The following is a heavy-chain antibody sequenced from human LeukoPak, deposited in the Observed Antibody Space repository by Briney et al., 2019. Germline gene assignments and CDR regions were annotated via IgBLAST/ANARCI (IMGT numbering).Heavy chain of an antibody. V-gene: IGHV3-21*01. Sequence: GGSLRLSCAASGFTFDTYTMNWVRQAPGKGLEWVSSISSSSSYIYYADSVKGRFTISRDNAKNSLYLQMNSLRAEDTAVYYCATSSAYYYFDFDYWGQGTLVTVSS. J-gene: IGHJ4*02. D-gene: IGHD3-22*01. CDR1: GFTFDTYT. CDR2: ISSSSSYI. CDR3: ATSSAYYYFDFDY.